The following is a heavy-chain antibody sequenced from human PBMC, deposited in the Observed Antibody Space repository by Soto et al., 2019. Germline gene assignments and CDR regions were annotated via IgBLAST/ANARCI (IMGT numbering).Heavy chain of an antibody. Sequence: EVQLVQSGGDLAQPGGSLRLSCVASGFTFSTYWMTWVRQAPGMGLERVAGIKEDASEEVYVDSVKGLFSISRDNAKNSLYLQLNSQRAEDTAVYYCATTISSPFSNFDSWGQGSLVTVSS. D-gene: IGHD2-2*01. CDR1: GFTFSTYW. CDR2: IKEDASEE. V-gene: IGHV3-7*01. J-gene: IGHJ4*02. CDR3: ATTISSPFSNFDS.